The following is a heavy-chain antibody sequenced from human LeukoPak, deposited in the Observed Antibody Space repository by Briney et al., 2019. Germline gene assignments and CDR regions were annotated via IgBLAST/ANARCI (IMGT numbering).Heavy chain of an antibody. J-gene: IGHJ5*02. D-gene: IGHD3-10*01. V-gene: IGHV4-4*07. CDR3: ARGPKGSGSYYKWFDP. CDR1: GGSISSYY. CDR2: IYTSGST. Sequence: SETLSLTCTVSGGSISSYYWSWIRQPAGKGLEWIGRIYTSGSTNYNPSLKSRVTMSVDTSTNQFSLKLSSVTAADTAVYYCARGPKGSGSYYKWFDPWGQGTLVTVSS.